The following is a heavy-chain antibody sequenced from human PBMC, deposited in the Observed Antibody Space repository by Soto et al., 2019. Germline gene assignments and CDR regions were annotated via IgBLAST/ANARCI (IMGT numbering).Heavy chain of an antibody. Sequence: GALRLYCAASGFTFSHSWMSWVRQAPGKGLEWVGRIKSKTDGGTTDYAAPVKGRFTISRDDSKNTLYLQMNSLKTEDTAMYYCTTGFTRLAAFDICGQGTMVTVSS. CDR2: IKSKTDGGTT. CDR3: TTGFTRLAAFDI. CDR1: GFTFSHSW. D-gene: IGHD6-6*01. V-gene: IGHV3-15*01. J-gene: IGHJ3*02.